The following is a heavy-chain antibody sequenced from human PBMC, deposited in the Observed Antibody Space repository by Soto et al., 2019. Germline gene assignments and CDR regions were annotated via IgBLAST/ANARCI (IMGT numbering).Heavy chain of an antibody. D-gene: IGHD2-21*02. Sequence: QVQLVQSGAEVKKPGASVKVSCKASGDTFTDYYIHWVRQAPGQGLEWMGTVNPSGGHTTYAQHFNGRMTMTMAESTMTLHMERTSLTSEDTAVYDCASGRPVVAVTAALDASGQGPLGTVPA. J-gene: IGHJ5*02. CDR2: VNPSGGHT. V-gene: IGHV1-46*01. CDR1: GDTFTDYY. CDR3: ASGRPVVAVTAALDA.